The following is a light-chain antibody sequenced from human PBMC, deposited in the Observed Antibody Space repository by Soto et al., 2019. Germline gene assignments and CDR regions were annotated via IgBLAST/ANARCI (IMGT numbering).Light chain of an antibody. CDR1: QSVSSY. Sequence: EIVLTQSPATLSLSPGERATLSCRASQSVSSYLAWYQQKPGQVPRLVIYDASNMATGIPGRFSGSGSGTDFTLTISSLEPEDVGVYYCQQRSSWPRTFGPGTKVE. CDR2: DAS. J-gene: IGKJ1*01. CDR3: QQRSSWPRT. V-gene: IGKV3-11*01.